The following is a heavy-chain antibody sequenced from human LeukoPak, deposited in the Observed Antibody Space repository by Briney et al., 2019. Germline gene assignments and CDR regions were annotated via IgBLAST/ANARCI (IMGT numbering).Heavy chain of an antibody. V-gene: IGHV3-48*04. CDR2: ISSSGSTI. CDR1: GFTFSSYW. Sequence: PGGSLRLSCAASGFTFSSYWMSWVRQAPGKGLEWVSYISSSGSTIYYADSVKGRFTISRDNAKNSLYLQMNSLRAEDTAVYYCARVHLSSPRDYYYYMDVWGKGTTVTVSS. CDR3: ARVHLSSPRDYYYYMDV. D-gene: IGHD6-13*01. J-gene: IGHJ6*03.